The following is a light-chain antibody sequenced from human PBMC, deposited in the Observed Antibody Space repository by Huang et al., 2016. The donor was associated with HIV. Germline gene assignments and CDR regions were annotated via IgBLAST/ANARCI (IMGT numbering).Light chain of an antibody. J-gene: IGKJ4*01. Sequence: EVVLTQSPPTLSLFPGETAILSCRASQSIGTYVAWYQQRPGKGPRLLIYDGSNRAAGVPERISGAGSGTTFTLTISGLESEDFGVYYCQQRRSWPLSFGGGTKVEV. CDR3: QQRRSWPLS. CDR2: DGS. V-gene: IGKV3-11*01. CDR1: QSIGTY.